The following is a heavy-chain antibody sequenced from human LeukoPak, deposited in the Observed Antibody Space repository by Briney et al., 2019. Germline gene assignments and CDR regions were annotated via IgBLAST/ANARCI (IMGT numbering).Heavy chain of an antibody. V-gene: IGHV3-48*03. CDR3: AAGGDFTGYYYYGMDV. CDR1: GFTFSSYE. J-gene: IGHJ6*02. Sequence: GGSLRLSCAASGFTFSSYEMNWVRQAPGKGLEWVSYISSSGSTIYYADSVKGRFAISRDNAKNSLYLQMNSLRAEDTAVYYCAAGGDFTGYYYYGMDVWGQGTTVTVSS. D-gene: IGHD3-10*01. CDR2: ISSSGSTI.